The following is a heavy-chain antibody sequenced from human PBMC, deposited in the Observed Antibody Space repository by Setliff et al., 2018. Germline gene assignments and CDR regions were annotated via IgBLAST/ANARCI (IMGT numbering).Heavy chain of an antibody. CDR1: GYTFTNYG. J-gene: IGHJ4*02. CDR3: SRLVRYCTTTSCQGASGAEL. CDR2: INNYSFKT. Sequence: GASVKVSCKTSGYTFTNYGINWVRQAPGQGLEWMGWINNYSFKTNSPQKFQGRVTMTTDPSTTTAYLELRSLTSDDTAVYYCSRLVRYCTTTSCQGASGAELWGQGTLVTVSS. V-gene: IGHV1-18*01. D-gene: IGHD2-2*01.